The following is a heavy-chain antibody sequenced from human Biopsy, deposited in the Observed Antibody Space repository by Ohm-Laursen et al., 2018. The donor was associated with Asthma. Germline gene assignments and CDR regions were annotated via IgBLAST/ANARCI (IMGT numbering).Heavy chain of an antibody. V-gene: IGHV1-3*04. CDR1: GYNFISFA. CDR3: ARDQGDFWFFDL. CDR2: VNTGNGDT. D-gene: IGHD3-16*01. J-gene: IGHJ2*01. Sequence: ASVKVSCKTSGYNFISFAIHWVRQAPGQRLEWMGWVNTGNGDTKYSQKFQGRVTITRDTSASTAYMELRSLRSEDTATYYCARDQGDFWFFDLWGRGSLVTVSS.